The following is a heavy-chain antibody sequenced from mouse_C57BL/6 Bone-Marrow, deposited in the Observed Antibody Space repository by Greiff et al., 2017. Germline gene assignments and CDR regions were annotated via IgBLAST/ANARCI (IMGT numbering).Heavy chain of an antibody. CDR3: ARGFAY. J-gene: IGHJ3*01. CDR1: GYSITSGYY. Sequence: ESGPGLVKPSQSLSLTCSVTGYSITSGYYWNWIRHFPGNKLEWMGYISYDGSNNYNPSLKNRIAITRDTSKNQFFLKLNSVTTEDTATYYCARGFAYWGQGTLVTVSA. CDR2: ISYDGSN. V-gene: IGHV3-6*01.